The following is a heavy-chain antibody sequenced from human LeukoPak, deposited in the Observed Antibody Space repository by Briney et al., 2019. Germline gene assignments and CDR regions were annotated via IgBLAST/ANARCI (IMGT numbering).Heavy chain of an antibody. CDR2: IYYTGST. J-gene: IGHJ4*02. Sequence: PSETLSLTCTVSGGSISSYYWSRIRQPPGKGLEWIGYIYYTGSTNYNPSLKSRVTMSVDTSKNQFSLELSSVTAADTAVYYCARVGFGNTPHPIDYWGQGTLVTVSS. CDR1: GGSISSYY. V-gene: IGHV4-59*01. CDR3: ARVGFGNTPHPIDY. D-gene: IGHD4-23*01.